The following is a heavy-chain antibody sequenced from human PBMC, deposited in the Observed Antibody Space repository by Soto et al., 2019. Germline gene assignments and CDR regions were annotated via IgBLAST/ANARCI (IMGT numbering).Heavy chain of an antibody. CDR1: GFTFSSYV. Sequence: QVQLVESGGGVVQPGRSLRLSCAASGFTFSSYVMHWVRQAPGKGLEWVAVISYDGSNKYYADSVKGRFTISRDNSKNTLYLQMNSLRAEDTAVYYCARDVRGVNYYYYYGMHVWGQGPTVTVSS. V-gene: IGHV3-30-3*01. CDR2: ISYDGSNK. D-gene: IGHD3-10*01. CDR3: ARDVRGVNYYYYYGMHV. J-gene: IGHJ6*02.